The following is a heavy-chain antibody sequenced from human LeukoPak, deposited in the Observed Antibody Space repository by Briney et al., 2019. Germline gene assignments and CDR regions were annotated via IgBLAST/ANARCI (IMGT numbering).Heavy chain of an antibody. D-gene: IGHD3-10*01. J-gene: IGHJ4*02. CDR1: GGTFSRYA. CDR2: INPNSGDT. CDR3: ARDYASGSYQPLDY. Sequence: ASVKVSCKASGGTFSRYAISWVRQAPGQGLEWMGWINPNSGDTSYAQNFQGRVTMTRDTSITTAYMELSWLRSDDTAVYYCARDYASGSYQPLDYWGQGTLVTVSS. V-gene: IGHV1-2*02.